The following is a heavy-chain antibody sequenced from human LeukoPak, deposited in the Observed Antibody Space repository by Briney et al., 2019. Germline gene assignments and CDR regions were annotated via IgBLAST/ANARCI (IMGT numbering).Heavy chain of an antibody. J-gene: IGHJ4*02. Sequence: SETLSLTCTVSGGSISSHYWSWNRQPPGKGLEWIGYIYYSGSTYYNPSLKSRVTISVDTSKNQFSLKLSSVTAADTAVYYCARALPGELGTLFDYWGQGTLVTVSS. CDR3: ARALPGELGTLFDY. V-gene: IGHV4-59*11. D-gene: IGHD7-27*01. CDR2: IYYSGST. CDR1: GGSISSHY.